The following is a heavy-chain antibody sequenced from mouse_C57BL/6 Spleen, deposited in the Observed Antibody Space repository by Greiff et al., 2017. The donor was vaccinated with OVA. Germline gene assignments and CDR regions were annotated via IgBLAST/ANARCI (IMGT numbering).Heavy chain of an antibody. CDR1: GYSITSGYD. J-gene: IGHJ3*01. CDR2: ISYSGST. CDR3: ARGYDGYYGFAY. D-gene: IGHD2-3*01. V-gene: IGHV3-1*01. Sequence: ESGPGMVKPSQSLSLTCTVTGYSITSGYDWHWIRHFPGNKLEWMGYISYSGSTNYNPSLKSRISITHDTSKNHFFLKLNSVTTEDTATYYCARGYDGYYGFAYWGQGTLVTVSA.